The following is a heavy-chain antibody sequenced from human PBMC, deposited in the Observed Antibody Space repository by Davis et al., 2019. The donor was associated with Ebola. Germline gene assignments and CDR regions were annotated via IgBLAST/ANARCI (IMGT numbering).Heavy chain of an antibody. CDR2: INPNSGGT. Sequence: ASVKVSCKASGYTFTAYYLHWVRQAPGHGLEWMGWINPNSGGTNYAQKFQGRVTMTRDTSISTAYMELSRLTSDDTAVYYCARDGSTSDEKSGAFDYWGQGPLVTVSS. CDR3: ARDGSTSDEKSGAFDY. D-gene: IGHD2-2*01. CDR1: GYTFTAYY. J-gene: IGHJ4*02. V-gene: IGHV1-2*02.